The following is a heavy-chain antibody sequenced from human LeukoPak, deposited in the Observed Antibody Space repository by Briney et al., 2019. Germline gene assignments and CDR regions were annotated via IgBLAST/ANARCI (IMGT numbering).Heavy chain of an antibody. CDR1: GYTFTSYF. CDR3: ARVAYTSGYYFDY. V-gene: IGHV1-46*01. J-gene: IGHJ4*01. Sequence: ASVNVSCKASGYTFTSYFMHWVRQAPGQGLEWIGITNPSGGSTIYAQKFQGRVTMTRDTSTSTVYMELSSLRSEDTAVYYCARVAYTSGYYFDYWGQGTLVTVSS. CDR2: TNPSGGST. D-gene: IGHD3-22*01.